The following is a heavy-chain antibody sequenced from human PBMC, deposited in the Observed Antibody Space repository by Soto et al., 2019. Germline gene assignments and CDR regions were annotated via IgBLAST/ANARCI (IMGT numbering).Heavy chain of an antibody. CDR1: GGTFSSYA. V-gene: IGHV1-69*01. CDR3: ARTITEFDRSGYYSYYGMGV. J-gene: IGHJ6*02. D-gene: IGHD3-22*01. CDR2: IIPIFGTA. Sequence: QVQLVQSGAEVKKPGSSVKVSCKASGGTFSSYAISWVRQAPGQGLEWMGGIIPIFGTANYAQKFQGRVTSAADESTRTACMELGSLRSEDTDVYYCARTITEFDRSGYYSYYGMGVWGQGTTVTVSS.